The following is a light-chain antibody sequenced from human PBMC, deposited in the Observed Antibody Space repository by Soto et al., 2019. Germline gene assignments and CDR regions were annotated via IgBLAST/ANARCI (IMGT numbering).Light chain of an antibody. J-gene: IGLJ3*02. CDR2: DVS. Sequence: QLVLTQPASVSGSPGQSITISCTGTSSDVGGYNYVSWYQQHPGKAPKLMIYDVSNRPSGVSNRFSGSKSGNTASLTISGLQAEDEADYYCSSYTSSSFWVFGGGTKLTVL. CDR1: SSDVGGYNY. CDR3: SSYTSSSFWV. V-gene: IGLV2-14*01.